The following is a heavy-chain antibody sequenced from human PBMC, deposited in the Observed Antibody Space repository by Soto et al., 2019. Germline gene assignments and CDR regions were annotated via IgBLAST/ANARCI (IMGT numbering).Heavy chain of an antibody. D-gene: IGHD6-19*01. V-gene: IGHV1-69*01. CDR1: GGTFNSYA. CDR2: IIPIFGTA. J-gene: IGHJ2*01. CDR3: ARRPHSSGWYDGREDWYFDL. Sequence: QVQLVQSGAEVKKPGSSVKVSCKASGGTFNSYALSWVRQSPGQGLEWMGGIIPIFGTANYAQKFQGRVTISAHESRSTAYMELISLRSEDTAVYYCARRPHSSGWYDGREDWYFDLWGRGTLITVSS.